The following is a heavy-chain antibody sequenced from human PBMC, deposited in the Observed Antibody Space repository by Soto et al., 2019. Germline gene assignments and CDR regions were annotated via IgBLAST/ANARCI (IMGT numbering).Heavy chain of an antibody. CDR2: INPNSGGT. V-gene: IGHV1-2*04. CDR1: GYTFPGYY. J-gene: IGHJ3*02. CDR3: ARGRGKDAFDI. Sequence: SVKVSCRASGYTFPGYYMNWVGQAPGQGLEWMGWINPNSGGTNYAQKFQGWVTMTRDTSISTAYMELSRLRSDDTAVYYCARGRGKDAFDIWGQGTMVTV. D-gene: IGHD3-16*01.